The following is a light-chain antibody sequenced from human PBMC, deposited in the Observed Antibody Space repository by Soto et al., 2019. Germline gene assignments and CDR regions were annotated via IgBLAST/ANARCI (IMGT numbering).Light chain of an antibody. J-gene: IGKJ1*01. CDR1: QSISSW. Sequence: DIQMTQSPSTLSASVGDRVTITCRASQSISSWLAWYQQKPGKSPKLLIYKASSLESGVPSRCIGSGSGTEFALTISSLQPDDFATYYCQQYNSYPGTFGQGTKVDIK. CDR2: KAS. V-gene: IGKV1-5*03. CDR3: QQYNSYPGT.